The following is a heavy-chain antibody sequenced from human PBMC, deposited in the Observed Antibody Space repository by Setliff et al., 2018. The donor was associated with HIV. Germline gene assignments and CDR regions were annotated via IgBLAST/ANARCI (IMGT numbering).Heavy chain of an antibody. Sequence: GSLRLSCTASGFTFGDYAMSWVRQAPGKGLEWVGFIRSKAYGGTTEYAASVKGRFTISRDDSKSIAYLQMNSLKTEDTAVYYCTRVSVAGTLYFDYWGQGTLVTVSS. J-gene: IGHJ4*02. D-gene: IGHD6-19*01. CDR3: TRVSVAGTLYFDY. V-gene: IGHV3-49*04. CDR1: GFTFGDYA. CDR2: IRSKAYGGTT.